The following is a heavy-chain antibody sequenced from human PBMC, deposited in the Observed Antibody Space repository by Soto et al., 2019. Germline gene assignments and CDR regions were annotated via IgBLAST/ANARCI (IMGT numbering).Heavy chain of an antibody. CDR3: AGEYPDYDFWSGYFNWFDP. D-gene: IGHD3-3*01. Sequence: QVQLVQSGAEVKKPGSSVKVSCKASGGTFSSYTISWVRQAPGQGLEWMGRIIPILGIANYAQKFQGRVTITADKSTSTAYMELSSLRSEDTAVYYCAGEYPDYDFWSGYFNWFDPWGQGTLVTVSS. CDR1: GGTFSSYT. CDR2: IIPILGIA. J-gene: IGHJ5*02. V-gene: IGHV1-69*08.